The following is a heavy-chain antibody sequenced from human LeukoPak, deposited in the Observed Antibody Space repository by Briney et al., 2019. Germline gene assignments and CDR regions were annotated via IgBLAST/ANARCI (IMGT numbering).Heavy chain of an antibody. D-gene: IGHD3-10*01. CDR1: GFTFSTYG. Sequence: GGSLRLSCAASGFTFSTYGMHWVRQAPGKGLEWVAFIRYDGGNKYYADSVKGRFTISRDNSKNTLYLQMNSLRAEDTAVYYCAKDRTVRGDYYFDYWGQGTLVTVSS. CDR2: IRYDGGNK. CDR3: AKDRTVRGDYYFDY. V-gene: IGHV3-30*02. J-gene: IGHJ4*02.